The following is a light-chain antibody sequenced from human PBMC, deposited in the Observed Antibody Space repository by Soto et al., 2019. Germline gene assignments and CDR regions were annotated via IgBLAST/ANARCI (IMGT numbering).Light chain of an antibody. Sequence: IVLTQSPGTLSLSPGERATLSCRASQSIRNIYLAWYQQKPGQAPRLIIYSTSSRATGIPYRFSGSGSGTDFTLTISRLEPEDLGVFYCHHYATDTFGQGTKLEI. CDR2: STS. CDR3: HHYATDT. V-gene: IGKV3-20*01. CDR1: QSIRNIY. J-gene: IGKJ2*01.